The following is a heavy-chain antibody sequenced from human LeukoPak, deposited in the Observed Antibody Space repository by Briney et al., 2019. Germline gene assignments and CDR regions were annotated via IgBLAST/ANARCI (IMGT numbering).Heavy chain of an antibody. J-gene: IGHJ1*01. CDR1: GYTFTGYG. CDR2: ISAYNGNT. D-gene: IGHD6-19*01. V-gene: IGHV1-18*04. Sequence: ASVKVSCKASGYTFTGYGISWVRQAPGQGLEWMGWISAYNGNTNYAQKLQGRVTMTTDTSTSTAYMKLRSLRSDDTAVYYCASSPQKHIAVAGRSEYFQHWGQGTLVTVSS. CDR3: ASSPQKHIAVAGRSEYFQH.